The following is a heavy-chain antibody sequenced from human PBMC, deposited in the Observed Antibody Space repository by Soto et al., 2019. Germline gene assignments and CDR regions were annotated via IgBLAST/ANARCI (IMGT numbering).Heavy chain of an antibody. CDR3: ATNYGSGSTHFDT. Sequence: QVQLVQSGAEVKTPGSSVKVSCTASGDTFNFYTLSWVRQAPGQGLEWMGRIIPMLGMSNYAQKFQGRVTMIADKSTRTVYMVLSGLRSEDTALYYCATNYGSGSTHFDTWGQGTLVTVSS. CDR1: GDTFNFYT. J-gene: IGHJ4*02. CDR2: IIPMLGMS. D-gene: IGHD3-10*01. V-gene: IGHV1-69*02.